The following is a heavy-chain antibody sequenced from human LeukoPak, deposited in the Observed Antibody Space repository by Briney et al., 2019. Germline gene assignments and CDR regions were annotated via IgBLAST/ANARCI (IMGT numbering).Heavy chain of an antibody. J-gene: IGHJ4*02. Sequence: GGSLRLSCAVSGFNVSSNYLNWVRQAPGKGPEWVSVIYSGGSTYYADSVKGRFTISSDNSKNTLYLQMNSRRAEDTAVYHCARVDSRTAQFDYWGQGTLVTVSS. CDR2: IYSGGST. CDR1: GFNVSSNY. CDR3: ARVDSRTAQFDY. V-gene: IGHV3-66*01. D-gene: IGHD6-13*01.